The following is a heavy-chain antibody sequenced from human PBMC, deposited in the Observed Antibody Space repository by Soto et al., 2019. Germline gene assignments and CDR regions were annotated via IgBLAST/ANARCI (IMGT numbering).Heavy chain of an antibody. Sequence: SETLSLTCAVYGGSFSGYYWSWIRQPPGKGLEWIGEINHSGSTNYNPSLKSRVTISVDTSKNQFSLKLSSVTAADTAVYYCARAGYSSGSFMDVWGQGTTVTVSS. D-gene: IGHD6-19*01. CDR2: INHSGST. CDR1: GGSFSGYY. CDR3: ARAGYSSGSFMDV. J-gene: IGHJ6*02. V-gene: IGHV4-34*01.